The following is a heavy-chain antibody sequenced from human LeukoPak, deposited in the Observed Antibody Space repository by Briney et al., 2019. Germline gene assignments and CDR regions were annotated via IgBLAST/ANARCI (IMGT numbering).Heavy chain of an antibody. CDR2: INHDRSDK. J-gene: IGHJ4*02. V-gene: IGHV3-7*04. Sequence: GGSLRLSCAASGLIFRNCLMTWVRQAPGKGVECVANINHDRSDKYHVDSVQGRFTNSRDNDKNSLSLQNTSLRDDATAIYYCVRGHTILAYWGQGTLVTVSS. D-gene: IGHD2-21*01. CDR3: VRGHTILAY. CDR1: GLIFRNCL.